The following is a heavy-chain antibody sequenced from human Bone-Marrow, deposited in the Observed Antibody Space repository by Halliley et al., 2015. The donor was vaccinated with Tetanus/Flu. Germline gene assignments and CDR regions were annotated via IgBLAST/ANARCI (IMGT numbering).Heavy chain of an antibody. CDR2: IFYSGTP. D-gene: IGHD4-17*01. Sequence: IFYSGTPPFNPPLKSRVSISIDTSKNQFSLKLRSVTAADTAVYFCARDSRGQPPPYLTVTTIDHWGQGTLVTVSS. V-gene: IGHV4-31*02. CDR3: ARDSRGQPPPYLTVTTIDH. J-gene: IGHJ5*02.